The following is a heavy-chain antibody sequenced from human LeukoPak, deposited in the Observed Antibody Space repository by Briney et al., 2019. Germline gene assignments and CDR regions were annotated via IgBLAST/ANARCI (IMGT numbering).Heavy chain of an antibody. V-gene: IGHV2-5*02. CDR2: IYWDDDK. CDR3: AHSISSSWTALRRVRFDP. Sequence: SGPTLVKPTQTLTLTCTFSGFSLSTSGVGVGWIRRPPGKALEWLALIYWDDDKRYSPSLKSRLTITKDTSKNQVVLTMTNMDPVDTATYYCAHSISSSWTALRRVRFDPWGQGTLVTVSS. D-gene: IGHD6-13*01. CDR1: GFSLSTSGVG. J-gene: IGHJ5*02.